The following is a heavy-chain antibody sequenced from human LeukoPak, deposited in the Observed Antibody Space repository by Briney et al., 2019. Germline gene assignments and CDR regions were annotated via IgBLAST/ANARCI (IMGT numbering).Heavy chain of an antibody. CDR1: GDSISSSRFY. CDR3: VRRDVGATIDY. CDR2: ILYTGRT. Sequence: SETLSLTCTVSGDSISSSRFYWAWIRQPPGKGLEWIGSILYTGRTFYNPSLKSRVTISVDTSKNQFSLRLGSVTASDTTVYDCVRRDVGATIDYWGQGTLVTVSS. V-gene: IGHV4-39*01. D-gene: IGHD1-26*01. J-gene: IGHJ4*02.